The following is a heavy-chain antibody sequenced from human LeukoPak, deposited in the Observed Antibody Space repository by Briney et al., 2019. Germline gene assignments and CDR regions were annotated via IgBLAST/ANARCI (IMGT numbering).Heavy chain of an antibody. D-gene: IGHD2-2*01. CDR3: ARTLGYCSSVSCHGPVFFDY. Sequence: GGSLRLSCVASGFPVSVNYMSWVRQAPGKGPEWASVLYSSGGENYADSVKGRFTISRDNSENTLHLQMNSLRAEDTAVYYCARTLGYCSSVSCHGPVFFDYWGQGILVTVSS. J-gene: IGHJ4*02. CDR1: GFPVSVNY. V-gene: IGHV3-66*01. CDR2: LYSSGGE.